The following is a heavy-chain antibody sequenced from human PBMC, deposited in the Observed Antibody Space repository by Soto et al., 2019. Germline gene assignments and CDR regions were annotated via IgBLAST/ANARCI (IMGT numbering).Heavy chain of an antibody. D-gene: IGHD2-2*01. CDR1: GFTFSSYT. Sequence: LRLSCAASGFTFSSYTMNWVRQAPGKGLEWVSSISSSSSYIYYADSAKGRFTISRDNAKNSLYLQMNSLRAEDTAVYYCAREMGEVPAPSYTSYATAFGGKGPSFTLS. CDR2: ISSSSSYI. CDR3: AREMGEVPAPSYTSYATAF. V-gene: IGHV3-21*01. J-gene: IGHJ6*03.